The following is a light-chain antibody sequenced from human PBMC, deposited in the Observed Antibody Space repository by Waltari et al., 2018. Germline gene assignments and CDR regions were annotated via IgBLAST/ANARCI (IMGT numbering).Light chain of an antibody. CDR3: MQALQTPLT. Sequence: DIVLTQSPLSLPVTPGEPASLSCRSRQSLLHSNGYNYLDWYLQQPGQSPQLLIYLGSNRASGVPDRFSGSGSGTDFTLKISRVEAEDVGVYYCMQALQTPLTFGGGTKVEIK. J-gene: IGKJ4*01. CDR1: QSLLHSNGYNY. CDR2: LGS. V-gene: IGKV2-28*01.